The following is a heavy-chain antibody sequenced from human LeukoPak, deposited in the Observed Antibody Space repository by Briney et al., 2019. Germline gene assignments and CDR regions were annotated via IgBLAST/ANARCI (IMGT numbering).Heavy chain of an antibody. CDR1: GFTFSRYT. CDR2: ISSSSTDI. V-gene: IGHV3-21*04. J-gene: IGHJ5*02. CDR3: AKDSSPEYSSSWFNWFDP. D-gene: IGHD6-13*01. Sequence: GGSLRLSCAASGFTFSRYTMNWVRQAPGKGLEWVSSISSSSTDIYYADSVQGRFTISRDNAKNSLYLQMNSLRAEDTALYYCAKDSSPEYSSSWFNWFDPWGQGTLVTVSS.